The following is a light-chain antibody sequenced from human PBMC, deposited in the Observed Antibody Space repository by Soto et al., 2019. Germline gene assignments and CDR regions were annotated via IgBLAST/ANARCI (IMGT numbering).Light chain of an antibody. CDR2: EVI. J-gene: IGLJ2*01. CDR3: STYTSASTS. CDR1: EVGAHRF. Sequence: QSALTQPASVSGSPGQSITISCTGTEVGAHRFVSWYQQVPGTAPKLLIYEVIKRPSGISPRFSGSKAGNTASLIISGLQADDEADYFCSTYTSASTSFGGGTKVTVL. V-gene: IGLV2-14*01.